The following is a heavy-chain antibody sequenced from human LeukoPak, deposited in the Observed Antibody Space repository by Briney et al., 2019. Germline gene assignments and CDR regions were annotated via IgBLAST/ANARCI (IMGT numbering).Heavy chain of an antibody. CDR1: GGSFSGYY. D-gene: IGHD3-10*01. Sequence: SETLSLTCAVYGGSFSGYYWSWIRQPPGKGLEWIGEINHSGSTNYNPSLKSRVTISVDTSKNQFSLKLSSVTAADTAVYYCARPGCHGSDSFDYWGQGTLVTVSS. CDR3: ARPGCHGSDSFDY. V-gene: IGHV4-34*01. CDR2: INHSGST. J-gene: IGHJ4*02.